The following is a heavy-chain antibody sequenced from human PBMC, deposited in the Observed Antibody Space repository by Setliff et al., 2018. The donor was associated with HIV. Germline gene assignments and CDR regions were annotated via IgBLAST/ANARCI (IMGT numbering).Heavy chain of an antibody. D-gene: IGHD7-27*01. CDR3: AKDLTWGFPY. J-gene: IGHJ4*01. V-gene: IGHV4-39*07. Sequence: SETLSLTCDVSGDLIRNSYYYWTWIRKSPGKGLEWIGEIVDSGATTYNPSLKSRVTILLDTSKKQFSLKLTSVSAADTAMYYCAKDLTWGFPYWGQGMLVTVSS. CDR1: GDLIRNSYYY. CDR2: IVDSGAT.